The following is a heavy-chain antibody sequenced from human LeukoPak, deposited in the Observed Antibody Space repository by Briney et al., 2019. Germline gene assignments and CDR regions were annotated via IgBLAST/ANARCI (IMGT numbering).Heavy chain of an antibody. CDR1: GFTFSNYA. Sequence: GGSLRLSCTASGFTFSNYAMSWVRQAPEKGLEWVSTIFGYGGSTYYADSVEGRFTISRDNSKNTLYLQLNSLTVEDTATYYCAKMAGYNSRFDYWGQGTLVTVAS. CDR3: AKMAGYNSRFDY. CDR2: IFGYGGST. D-gene: IGHD6-13*01. J-gene: IGHJ4*02. V-gene: IGHV3-23*01.